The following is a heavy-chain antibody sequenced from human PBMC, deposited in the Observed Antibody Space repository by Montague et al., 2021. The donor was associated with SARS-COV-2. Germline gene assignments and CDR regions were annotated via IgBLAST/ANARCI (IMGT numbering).Heavy chain of an antibody. Sequence: TLSLTCTVSGGSISSGGYYWSWIRQHQGKGLEWIGYIYYSGSTYYNPSLKSRVTISVDTSKNQFSLTLSSVTAADTAVYYCVGVSVEMATMGVYYYYGRDVWGQGTTVTVSS. CDR2: IYYSGST. J-gene: IGHJ6*02. CDR1: GGSISSGGYY. D-gene: IGHD5-24*01. V-gene: IGHV4-31*03. CDR3: VGVSVEMATMGVYYYYGRDV.